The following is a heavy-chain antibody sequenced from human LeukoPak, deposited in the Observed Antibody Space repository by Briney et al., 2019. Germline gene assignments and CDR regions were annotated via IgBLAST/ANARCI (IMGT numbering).Heavy chain of an antibody. CDR2: IYYSGST. CDR3: ARDRGSGWYDAFDI. CDR1: GGSISSSYY. J-gene: IGHJ3*02. V-gene: IGHV4-61*01. D-gene: IGHD6-19*01. Sequence: SETLSLTCTVSGGSISSSYYWSWIRQPPGKGLEWIGYIYYSGSTNYNPSLKSRVTISVDTSKNQFSLKLSSVTAADTAVYYCARDRGSGWYDAFDIWGQGTMVTVSS.